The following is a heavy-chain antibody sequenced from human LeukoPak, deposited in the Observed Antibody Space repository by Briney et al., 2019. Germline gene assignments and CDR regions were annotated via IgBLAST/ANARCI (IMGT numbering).Heavy chain of an antibody. CDR2: IRYDGSNK. V-gene: IGHV3-30*02. D-gene: IGHD3-3*01. CDR1: GFTFSSHG. J-gene: IGHJ4*02. Sequence: PGGSPRLSCAASGFTFSSHGMHWVRQAPGKGLEWLAFIRYDGSNKYYADYVKGRFTISRDNSKNTLYLRMNSLRAEETAVYYCAKDADRFLEWLFYYFDYWGQGTLVTVSS. CDR3: AKDADRFLEWLFYYFDY.